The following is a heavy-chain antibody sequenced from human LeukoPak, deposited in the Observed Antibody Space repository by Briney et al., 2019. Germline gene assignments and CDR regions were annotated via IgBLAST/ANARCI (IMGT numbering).Heavy chain of an antibody. D-gene: IGHD3-22*01. V-gene: IGHV3-53*01. CDR3: ARDSRQDYYDSSGYLWFAFDI. CDR1: GFTVSNNY. Sequence: PGGSLRLSCAASGFTVSNNYMSWVRQAPGKGQEWVSVIYSGGSTYYADSVKGRFTISRDNSKNTLYLQMNSLRAEDTAVYYCARDSRQDYYDSSGYLWFAFDIWGQGTMVTVSS. CDR2: IYSGGST. J-gene: IGHJ3*02.